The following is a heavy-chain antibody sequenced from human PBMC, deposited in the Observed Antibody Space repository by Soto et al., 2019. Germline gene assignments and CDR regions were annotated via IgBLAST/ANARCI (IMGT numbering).Heavy chain of an antibody. CDR2: IYYSGST. J-gene: IGHJ5*02. V-gene: IGHV4-31*03. D-gene: IGHD3-22*01. CDR1: GGSISSGGYY. CDR3: PRAHYDRRGYYGNWFDP. Sequence: SETLSLTCTVSGGSISSGGYYWSWIRQHPGKGLEWIGYIYYSGSTYYNPSLKSRVTISVDTSKNQFSLKLSSVTAADTAVYYCPRAHYDRRGYYGNWFDPWGQGTLVTVS.